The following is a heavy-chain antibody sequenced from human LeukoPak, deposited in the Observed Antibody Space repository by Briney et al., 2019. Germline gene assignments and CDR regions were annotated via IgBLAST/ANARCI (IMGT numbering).Heavy chain of an antibody. J-gene: IGHJ4*02. D-gene: IGHD6-6*01. CDR3: ARSFYSSSSYFDY. CDR1: GFTFSSYS. Sequence: GGSPRLSCAASGFTFSSYSMNWVRQAPGKGLEWVSSISSSSSYIYYADSVKGRFTISRDNAKNSLYLQMNSLRAEDTAVYYCARSFYSSSSYFDYWGQGTLVTVSS. CDR2: ISSSSSYI. V-gene: IGHV3-21*01.